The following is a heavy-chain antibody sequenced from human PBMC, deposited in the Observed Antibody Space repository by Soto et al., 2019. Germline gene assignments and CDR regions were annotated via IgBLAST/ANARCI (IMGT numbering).Heavy chain of an antibody. CDR1: GFTFSSHG. J-gene: IGHJ6*02. Sequence: QVQVVESGGGVVQPGRSLRLSCAASGFTFSSHGMQWVRQAPGKGLEWVALVWYDGRNKDYADSVKGRFTISRDNSKNTLYLQMNSLRDEDTAVYYCVRAAGYSGNDYVYYYGMDVWGQGTTVTVSS. CDR3: VRAAGYSGNDYVYYYGMDV. D-gene: IGHD5-12*01. V-gene: IGHV3-33*01. CDR2: VWYDGRNK.